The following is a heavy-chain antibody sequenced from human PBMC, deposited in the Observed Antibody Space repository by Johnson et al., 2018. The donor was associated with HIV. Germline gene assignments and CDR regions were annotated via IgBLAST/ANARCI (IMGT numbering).Heavy chain of an antibody. J-gene: IGHJ3*02. Sequence: QVQLVESGGRVVRPGGSLRLSCAASGFTFEDYGMSWVRQAPGKGLEWVAVISYDGSNKYYADSVKGRFTISRDNSKNTLYLQMNSLRAEDTAVYYCARVAPAHDAFDIWGQGTMVTVSS. CDR3: ARVAPAHDAFDI. CDR2: ISYDGSNK. CDR1: GFTFEDYG. D-gene: IGHD2-2*01. V-gene: IGHV3-30*03.